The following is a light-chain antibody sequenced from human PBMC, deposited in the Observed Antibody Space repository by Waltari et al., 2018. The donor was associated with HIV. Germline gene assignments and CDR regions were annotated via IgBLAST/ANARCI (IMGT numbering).Light chain of an antibody. J-gene: IGLJ2*01. Sequence: QSALTQPASVSGSPGQSVTISCTDSPSDFGRYDSVSCYQQHPAHVPKVIMYEVTNRPSGIPHRFSGSRSGNTASLTISGLQTEDEAVYYCSTHTTNDTLIFGGGTKLTVL. CDR1: PSDFGRYDS. CDR3: STHTTNDTLI. V-gene: IGLV2-14*03. CDR2: EVT.